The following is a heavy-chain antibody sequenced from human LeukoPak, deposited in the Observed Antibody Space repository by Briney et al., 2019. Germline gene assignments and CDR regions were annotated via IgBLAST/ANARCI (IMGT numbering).Heavy chain of an antibody. D-gene: IGHD2-21*01. V-gene: IGHV3-11*04. Sequence: GGTLRLSCATSGFNFSDYYMTWVRQAPGKGLEGLSYISSTTGRIIYYADSVKGRFTISRDNTKNSLFLQMVSLRVEDTAVYYCARYSSDGFDVWGQGTVVTVSS. J-gene: IGHJ3*01. CDR1: GFNFSDYY. CDR3: ARYSSDGFDV. CDR2: ISSTTGRII.